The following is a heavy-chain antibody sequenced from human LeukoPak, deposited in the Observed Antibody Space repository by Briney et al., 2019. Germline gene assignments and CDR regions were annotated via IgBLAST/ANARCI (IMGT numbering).Heavy chain of an antibody. D-gene: IGHD2-2*01. CDR3: ARGSYCSSTSCRTGDWFDP. CDR2: INHSGST. CDR1: GGSFSGYY. J-gene: IGHJ5*02. V-gene: IGHV4-34*01. Sequence: SETLSLTCAVYGGSFSGYYWSWIRQPPGKGLEWIGEINHSGSTNYKPSLKSRVTISVDTSKNQFSLKLSSVTAADTAVYYCARGSYCSSTSCRTGDWFDPWGQGTLVTVSS.